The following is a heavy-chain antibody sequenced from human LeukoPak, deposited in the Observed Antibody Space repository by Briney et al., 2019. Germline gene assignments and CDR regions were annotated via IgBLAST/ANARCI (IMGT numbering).Heavy chain of an antibody. CDR2: ISGSGFT. V-gene: IGHV3-23*01. CDR3: ARGLYSSSP. Sequence: GGSLRLSCAASGFTFSSYSMNWVRQAPGKGLEWVSAISGSGFTYSPDSVTGRFSISRGTFKNTRYLHMNTPRAEDTAVYYCARGLYSSSPWGQGTLVTVSS. D-gene: IGHD6-6*01. J-gene: IGHJ4*02. CDR1: GFTFSSYS.